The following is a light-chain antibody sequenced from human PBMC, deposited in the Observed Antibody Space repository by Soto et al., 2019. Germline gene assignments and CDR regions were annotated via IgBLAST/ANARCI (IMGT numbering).Light chain of an antibody. J-gene: IGLJ1*01. V-gene: IGLV1-40*01. CDR3: HSYDSSLSASV. CDR2: GTT. Sequence: QAARTHTPSVSRAPGQRVTMSCTGRSSNIGAGYDVHWYQHLPGTAPKLLIYGTTNRPSGVPDRFSGSKSGISASLAITGLRAEDEADYYCHSYDSSLSASVFGAGTKVTVL. CDR1: SSNIGAGYD.